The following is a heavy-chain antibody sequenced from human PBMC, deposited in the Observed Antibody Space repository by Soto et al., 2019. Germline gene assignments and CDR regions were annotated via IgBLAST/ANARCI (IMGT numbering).Heavy chain of an antibody. J-gene: IGHJ4*02. V-gene: IGHV3-21*01. CDR3: ARHGKPGVGGWYCDF. D-gene: IGHD2-15*01. Sequence: EVQLVESGGGLVKPAGSLRLSCAASGFSFSGYTMNWVRQAPGKGLEWVSSISGSSGFIYYTDSVKGRFTISRDNARNALYLQMNSLRAEDTAVYYCARHGKPGVGGWYCDFWGQGAVVTVSS. CDR2: ISGSSGFI. CDR1: GFSFSGYT.